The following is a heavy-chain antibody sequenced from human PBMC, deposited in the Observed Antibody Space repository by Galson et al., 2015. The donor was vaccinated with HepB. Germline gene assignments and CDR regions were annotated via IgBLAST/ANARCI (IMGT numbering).Heavy chain of an antibody. J-gene: IGHJ1*01. V-gene: IGHV3-23*01. CDR2: ISDNCDNT. CDR3: ATRSGASGWYSYFQH. Sequence: SLRLSCAASGFTFSSYSTMWVRQAPGKGLEWVSGISDNCDNTFYADSVTGRFTITRDISKHTVNLQMNSQRVEDTAVYYSATRSGASGWYSYFQHWGQGTLVTVS. CDR1: GFTFSSYS. D-gene: IGHD6-19*01.